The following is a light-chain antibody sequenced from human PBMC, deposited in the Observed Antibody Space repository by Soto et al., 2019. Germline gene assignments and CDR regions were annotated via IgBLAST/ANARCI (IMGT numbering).Light chain of an antibody. CDR3: QQLHSFVRT. J-gene: IGKJ4*01. CDR1: QDISIY. CDR2: GAS. V-gene: IGKV1-9*01. Sequence: IQLTQSPSSLSASIGDRVTITCRASQDISIYLAWYQQKSGEAPRLLIYGASTLQSGVPSRFSGSRSGTDFTITSRGLQPEDFATYYCQQLHSFVRTFGGGTKVEMK.